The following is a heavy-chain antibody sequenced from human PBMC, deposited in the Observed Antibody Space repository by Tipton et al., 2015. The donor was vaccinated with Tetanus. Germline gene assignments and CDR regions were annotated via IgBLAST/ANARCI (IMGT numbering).Heavy chain of an antibody. CDR3: ARDRGDFIYYGMDV. CDR1: GYTFTGYY. V-gene: IGHV1-2*02. D-gene: IGHD2-21*01. Sequence: QVQLVQSGAEVKKPGASVKVSCKASGYTFTGYYIYWVRQAPGQGLEWMGWIDPNSGGTVYAQKFQGRVTMTSDTSISTAYMGLRSLRSYDTAVYYCARDRGDFIYYGMDVWGPGTTVSVS. J-gene: IGHJ6*02. CDR2: IDPNSGGT.